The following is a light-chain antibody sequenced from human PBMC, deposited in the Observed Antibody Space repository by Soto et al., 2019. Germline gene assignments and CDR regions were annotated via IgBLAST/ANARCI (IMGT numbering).Light chain of an antibody. CDR2: GAS. Sequence: DIQMTQSPPILSASVGDRVTSSCRASRIIGNWLAWYQQKPGKAPKLLIYGASTLESGVPSRFSGSGSGTECTLTISGLQPDDFATYYCQQYNTYSFGQGTHVESK. J-gene: IGKJ2*01. CDR1: RIIGNW. CDR3: QQYNTYS. V-gene: IGKV1-5*03.